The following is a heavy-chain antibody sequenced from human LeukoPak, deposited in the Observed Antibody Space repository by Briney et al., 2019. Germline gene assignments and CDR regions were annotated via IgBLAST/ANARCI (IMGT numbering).Heavy chain of an antibody. D-gene: IGHD6-13*01. CDR2: ISSDSSYT. CDR3: ARFLAAGTGNY. J-gene: IGHJ4*02. Sequence: NPGGSLRLSCAGSGFTFSSYSLNWVRQAPGKGLKWVSSISSDSSYTYYADSLKGRLTISRDNAKNSLYLQMSSLRAEDTAVYYCARFLAAGTGNYWGQGTLVTVSS. CDR1: GFTFSSYS. V-gene: IGHV3-21*06.